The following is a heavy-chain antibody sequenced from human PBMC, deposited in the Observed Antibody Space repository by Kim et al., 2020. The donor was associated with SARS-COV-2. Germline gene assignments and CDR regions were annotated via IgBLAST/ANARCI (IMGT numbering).Heavy chain of an antibody. Sequence: GGSLRLSCAASGFTFNYYAMSWVRQAPGKGLEWVSTISGSGGSTYYADSVKGRFTISRDNSKNTLYLHMNSLRAEDTAVYYCTSGSPNWNDVFWGQGTLVTVSS. CDR1: GFTFNYYA. V-gene: IGHV3-23*01. CDR3: TSGSPNWNDVF. D-gene: IGHD1-20*01. J-gene: IGHJ4*02. CDR2: ISGSGGST.